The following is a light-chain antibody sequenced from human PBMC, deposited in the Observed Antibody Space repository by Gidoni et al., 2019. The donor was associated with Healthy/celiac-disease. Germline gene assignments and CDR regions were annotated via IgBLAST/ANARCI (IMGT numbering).Light chain of an antibody. CDR2: SNN. Sequence: QSVLTQPPSASGTPGQRVTISCSGSSSNIDSNTVNWYQQLPGTAHNLLIYSNNPPPSGVPDRFSGSKSGTSASLAISGLQSEDEADYYCAAWDDSLNGVFGTGTKVTVL. V-gene: IGLV1-44*01. J-gene: IGLJ1*01. CDR3: AAWDDSLNGV. CDR1: SSNIDSNT.